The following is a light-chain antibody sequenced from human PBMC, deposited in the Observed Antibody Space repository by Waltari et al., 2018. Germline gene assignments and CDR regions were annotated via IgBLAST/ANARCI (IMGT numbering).Light chain of an antibody. CDR3: QSYDSSLSTSYV. Sequence: QSALTQPASVSGSPGQSITISCTGTSSDVGGYNYVSWYQQHPGKAPKLIIYDVSKRPSGVSNRVSGSKAGNTASLTISGLQAEDEADFYCQSYDSSLSTSYVFGTGTKVTVL. CDR1: SSDVGGYNY. J-gene: IGLJ1*01. CDR2: DVS. V-gene: IGLV2-14*01.